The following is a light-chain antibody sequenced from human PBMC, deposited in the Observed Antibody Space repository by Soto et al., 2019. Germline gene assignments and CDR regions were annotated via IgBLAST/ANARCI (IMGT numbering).Light chain of an antibody. Sequence: PATLSVSPGERATLSCRASQSVSSNLAWYQQKPGQSPRLLIYGASTRATGVPARFSASGSGTDFTLTISRLEPEDFAVYYCQQYESSPRTFGQGTKVDIK. V-gene: IGKV3-15*01. CDR2: GAS. CDR1: QSVSSN. CDR3: QQYESSPRT. J-gene: IGKJ1*01.